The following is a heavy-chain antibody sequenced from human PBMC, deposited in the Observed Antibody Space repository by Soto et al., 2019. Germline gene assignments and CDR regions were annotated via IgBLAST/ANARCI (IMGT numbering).Heavy chain of an antibody. Sequence: QVQLVESGGGVVQPGRSLRHSCAASGFTFSSYGMHWVRQAPGKGLEWVAVIWYDGSNKYYADSVKGRFTISRDNSKNTLYLQMNSLTAEDTAVYYCARAFDCSSNSCYEFLYYGMDVWGQGTTVTVSS. D-gene: IGHD2-2*01. CDR3: ARAFDCSSNSCYEFLYYGMDV. CDR2: IWYDGSNK. V-gene: IGHV3-33*01. J-gene: IGHJ6*02. CDR1: GFTFSSYG.